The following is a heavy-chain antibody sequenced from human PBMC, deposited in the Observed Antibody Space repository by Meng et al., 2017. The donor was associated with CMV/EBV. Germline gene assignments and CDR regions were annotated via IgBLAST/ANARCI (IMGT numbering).Heavy chain of an antibody. V-gene: IGHV3-30*02. D-gene: IGHD5-24*01. CDR2: IRYDGSNK. Sequence: GGSLRLSCAASGFTFSSYGMHWVRQAPGKGLEWVAFIRYDGSNKYYADSVKGRFTISRDNAKNSLYLQMNSLRAEDTAVYYCASIEMATPYYYYGMDVWGQGTTVTVSS. CDR1: GFTFSSYG. CDR3: ASIEMATPYYYYGMDV. J-gene: IGHJ6*02.